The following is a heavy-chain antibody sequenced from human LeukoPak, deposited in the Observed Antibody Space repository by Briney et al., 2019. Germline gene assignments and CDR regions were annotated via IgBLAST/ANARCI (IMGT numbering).Heavy chain of an antibody. D-gene: IGHD3-16*01. CDR1: GFPFSRYS. CDR3: ARDWGEYYFDY. Sequence: GGSLRLSCAASGFPFSRYSMNWVRQAPGKGLEWVSSISSSSSYIYYADSVKGRFTISRDNAKNSLYLQMNSLRAEDTAVYYCARDWGEYYFDYWGQGTLVTVSS. CDR2: ISSSSSYI. J-gene: IGHJ4*02. V-gene: IGHV3-21*01.